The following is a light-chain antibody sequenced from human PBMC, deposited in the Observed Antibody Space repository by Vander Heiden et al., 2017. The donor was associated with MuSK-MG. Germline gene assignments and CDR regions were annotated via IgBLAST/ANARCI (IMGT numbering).Light chain of an antibody. V-gene: IGLV1-47*02. Sequence: QSVLTQPPSASGTPGRRVPISCSGRSSRLGSNYVYWSQQFPGMAHKLIIPSKNRRPSGVPDRFSCSTSGTSASPVISGLRSEDEADYYGAAGGGSRSGHWVFGGGTKLTVL. J-gene: IGLJ3*02. CDR3: AAGGGSRSGHWV. CDR1: SSRLGSNY. CDR2: SKN.